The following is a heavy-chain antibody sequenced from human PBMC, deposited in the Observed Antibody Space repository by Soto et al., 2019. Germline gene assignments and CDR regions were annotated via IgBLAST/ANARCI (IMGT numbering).Heavy chain of an antibody. CDR3: ARDNGLRPHFNYYYGMDV. V-gene: IGHV3-33*01. J-gene: IGHJ6*02. CDR2: IWYDGSNK. CDR1: GFTFSSYG. Sequence: PGGSLRLSCAASGFTFSSYGMHWVRQAPGKGLEWVAVIWYDGSNKYYADSVKGRFTISRDNSKNTLYLQMNSLRAEDTAVYYCARDNGLRPHFNYYYGMDVWGQGTTVTVSS. D-gene: IGHD5-12*01.